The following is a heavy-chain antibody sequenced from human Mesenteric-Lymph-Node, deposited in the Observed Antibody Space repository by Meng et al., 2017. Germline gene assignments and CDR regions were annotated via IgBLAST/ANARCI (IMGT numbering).Heavy chain of an antibody. Sequence: SETLSLTCAVSGYSISSGYYWGWIRQPPGKGLEWIGNIYHSGNTYYNPSLKSRVTISVDTSKNQFSLKLSSVTAADTAVYYWARGRGGITMVRGVNLYYYYGMDVWGQGTTVTVSS. V-gene: IGHV4-38-2*01. CDR2: IYHSGNT. CDR3: ARGRGGITMVRGVNLYYYYGMDV. D-gene: IGHD3-10*01. CDR1: GYSISSGYY. J-gene: IGHJ6*02.